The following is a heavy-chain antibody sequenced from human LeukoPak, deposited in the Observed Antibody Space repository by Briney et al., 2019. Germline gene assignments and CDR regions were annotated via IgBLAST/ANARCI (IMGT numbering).Heavy chain of an antibody. D-gene: IGHD3-3*01. CDR3: TRPYTYYDFWSGYYHDAFDI. Sequence: GGSLKLSCAASGFTFSGSAMHWVRQASGKGLEWVGRIRSKANSYATAYAASVKGRLTISRDDSKNTAYLQMNSLKTEDTAVYYCTRPYTYYDFWSGYYHDAFDIWGQGTMVTVSS. CDR1: GFTFSGSA. J-gene: IGHJ3*02. CDR2: IRSKANSYAT. V-gene: IGHV3-73*01.